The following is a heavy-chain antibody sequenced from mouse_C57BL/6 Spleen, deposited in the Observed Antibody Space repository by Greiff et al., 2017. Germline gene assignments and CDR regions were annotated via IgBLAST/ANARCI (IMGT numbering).Heavy chain of an antibody. CDR2: ISSGSSTI. D-gene: IGHD1-1*01. CDR3: ASDYYGSLYYFDY. V-gene: IGHV5-17*01. Sequence: EVHLVESGGGLVKPGGSLKLSCAASGFTFSDYGMHWVRQAPEKGLEWVAYISSGSSTIYYADTVKGRFTISRDNAKNTLFLQMTSLRSEDTAMYYCASDYYGSLYYFDYWGQGTTLTVSS. CDR1: GFTFSDYG. J-gene: IGHJ2*01.